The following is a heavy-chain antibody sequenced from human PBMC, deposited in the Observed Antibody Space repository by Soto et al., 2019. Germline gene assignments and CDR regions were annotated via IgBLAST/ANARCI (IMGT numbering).Heavy chain of an antibody. J-gene: IGHJ4*02. D-gene: IGHD2-15*01. CDR3: ARESSQYCSGGSCYSGCDY. Sequence: QVQLVQSGSEVKKPGSSVKVSCKASGGTFSSYAISWVSQAPGQGLEWMGGIIPIFGTANYAQKFQCRVTITADKSTSTAYMELRRLRSEYTAVYYCARESSQYCSGGSCYSGCDYWGQGTLVTVSS. V-gene: IGHV1-69*06. CDR2: IIPIFGTA. CDR1: GGTFSSYA.